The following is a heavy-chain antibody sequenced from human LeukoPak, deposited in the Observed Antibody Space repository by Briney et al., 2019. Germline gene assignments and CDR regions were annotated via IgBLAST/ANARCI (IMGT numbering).Heavy chain of an antibody. CDR1: GLTFSNYG. Sequence: ASVKVSCKASGLTFSNYGITWVRQAPGQGLEWVGRIIPVLGLTNYAQKFQGRVTITADKSTNTAYMGLSSLTSEDTAVYYCARDYYDSRGYYPDSWGQGTLVTVSS. J-gene: IGHJ4*02. CDR3: ARDYYDSRGYYPDS. CDR2: IIPVLGLT. D-gene: IGHD3-22*01. V-gene: IGHV1-69*04.